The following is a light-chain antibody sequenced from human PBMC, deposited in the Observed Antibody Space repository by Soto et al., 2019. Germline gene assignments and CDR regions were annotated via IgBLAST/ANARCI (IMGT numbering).Light chain of an antibody. J-gene: IGLJ1*01. V-gene: IGLV1-51*02. CDR1: SSNIGNNY. CDR2: ENN. Sequence: QPVLTQPPAVSAATGQKVTISCTGSSSNIGNNYVSWYQQLPGTAPKLLIYENNKRPSGIPDRFSGSKSGTSATLGITGLQTGDEADYFCGTWDTSLSALYVFGTGTKVTVL. CDR3: GTWDTSLSALYV.